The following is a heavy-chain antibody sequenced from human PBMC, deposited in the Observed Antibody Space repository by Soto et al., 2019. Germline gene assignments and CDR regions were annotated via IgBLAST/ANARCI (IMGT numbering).Heavy chain of an antibody. CDR2: IGTGYDT. J-gene: IGHJ2*01. CDR3: AREVPDSSSSGWYFDL. Sequence: EVQLVASGGGLVQPGGSLRLACAASGFTFSAYDMHWVRQATGKGLEWVSGIGTGYDTYYPRSVKGRFTISRENAKNSFFLQISSLRVGYTAVYYCAREVPDSSSSGWYFDLWGRGTLVTVST. CDR1: GFTFSAYD. V-gene: IGHV3-13*01. D-gene: IGHD6-6*01.